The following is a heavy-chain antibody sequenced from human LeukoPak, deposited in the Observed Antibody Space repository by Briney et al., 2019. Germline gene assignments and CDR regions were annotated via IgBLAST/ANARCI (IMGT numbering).Heavy chain of an antibody. D-gene: IGHD6-13*01. Sequence: GGSLRLSCAASGFTFSSYAMSWVRQAPGKGLEWVAVIWYDGSNKYYADSVKGRFAISRDNSKNTLYLQMNSLRAEDTAVYYCARDLSGIAAAYFDYWGQGTLVTVSS. J-gene: IGHJ4*02. CDR1: GFTFSSYA. V-gene: IGHV3-33*08. CDR2: IWYDGSNK. CDR3: ARDLSGIAAAYFDY.